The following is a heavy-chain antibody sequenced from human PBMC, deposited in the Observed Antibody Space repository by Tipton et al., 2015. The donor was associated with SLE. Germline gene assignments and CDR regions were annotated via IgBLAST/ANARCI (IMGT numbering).Heavy chain of an antibody. V-gene: IGHV4-61*09. CDR1: GGSISSGSYF. CDR2: INHSGST. J-gene: IGHJ6*03. CDR3: ARGLTYSSSSYYYYYYMDV. Sequence: TLSLTCTVSGGSISSGSYFWGWIRQPAGKGLEWIGEINHSGSTNYNPSLKSRVTISVDTSKNQFSLKLSSVTAADTAVYYCARGLTYSSSSYYYYYYMDVWGKGTTVTVSS. D-gene: IGHD6-6*01.